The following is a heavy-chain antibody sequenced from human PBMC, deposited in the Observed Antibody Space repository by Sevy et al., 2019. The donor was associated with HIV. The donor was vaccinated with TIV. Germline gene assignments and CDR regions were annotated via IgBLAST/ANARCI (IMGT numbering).Heavy chain of an antibody. D-gene: IGHD1-1*01. CDR1: GGSISSYS. Sequence: SETLSLTCIVSGGSISSYSWSWIRQPAGKGLEWIGRIHSGGSTNYNPSLKSRVTMSLDTSKNQFSLNLSSVSAADTAVYFCARVSPNTGPDYCDYAMDVWGQGTTVTVS. V-gene: IGHV4-4*07. J-gene: IGHJ6*02. CDR2: IHSGGST. CDR3: ARVSPNTGPDYCDYAMDV.